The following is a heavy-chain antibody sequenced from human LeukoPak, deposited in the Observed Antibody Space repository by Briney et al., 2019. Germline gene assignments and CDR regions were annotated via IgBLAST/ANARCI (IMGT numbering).Heavy chain of an antibody. CDR1: GYTLTELS. D-gene: IGHD4-11*01. J-gene: IGHJ4*02. V-gene: IGHV1-24*01. Sequence: GASVKVSCKVSGYTLTELSMHWVRQAPGKGLEWMGGFDPEDGETIYAQKFQGRVTMTEDTSIDTAYMELSSLRSEDTAVYYCATGRLSNYYFDYWGQGTLVTVSS. CDR2: FDPEDGET. CDR3: ATGRLSNYYFDY.